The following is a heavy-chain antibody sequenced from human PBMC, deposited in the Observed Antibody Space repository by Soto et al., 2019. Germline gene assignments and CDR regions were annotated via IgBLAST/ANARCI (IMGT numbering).Heavy chain of an antibody. CDR1: GLSITDSEMG. CDR3: ARRHLAVAVSPWFDP. V-gene: IGHV2-26*01. CDR2: IDSSGEK. J-gene: IGHJ5*02. Sequence: QVTLKDSGPVLVKPTETLTLRCTVSGLSITDSEMGVSWIRQPPGQPLEWLAHIDSSGEKSYRTFLKSRLAISNDTSKSQIVLTMTNMDPADTATYYCARRHLAVAVSPWFDPWGQGIPVTVSS. D-gene: IGHD6-19*01.